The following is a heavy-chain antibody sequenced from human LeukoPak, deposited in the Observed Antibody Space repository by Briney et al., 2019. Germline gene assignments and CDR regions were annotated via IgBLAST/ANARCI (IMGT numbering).Heavy chain of an antibody. CDR1: GYTFTSYY. D-gene: IGHD3-22*01. V-gene: IGHV1-46*01. Sequence: GASVKVSCKSSGYTFTSYYMHWVRQAPGQGLEWMGIINPSGGSTSYAQKFQGRVTMTRDTSTSTVYMELSSLRSEDTAVYYCARDDSSGLQVDFWGQGTLVTVSS. CDR3: ARDDSSGLQVDF. J-gene: IGHJ4*02. CDR2: INPSGGST.